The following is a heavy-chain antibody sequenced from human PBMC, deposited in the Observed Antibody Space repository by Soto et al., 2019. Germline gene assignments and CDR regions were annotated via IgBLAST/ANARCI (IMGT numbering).Heavy chain of an antibody. CDR2: ISSSSSTI. CDR3: ARVPAEDIVVVPAAMPEDSDAFDI. Sequence: GGSLRLSCVASGFTFSSYSMNWVRQAPGKGLEWVSYISSSSSTIYYADSVKGRFTISRDNAKNSLYLQMNSLRAEDTAVYYCARVPAEDIVVVPAAMPEDSDAFDIWGQGTMVTVSS. D-gene: IGHD2-2*01. J-gene: IGHJ3*02. CDR1: GFTFSSYS. V-gene: IGHV3-48*01.